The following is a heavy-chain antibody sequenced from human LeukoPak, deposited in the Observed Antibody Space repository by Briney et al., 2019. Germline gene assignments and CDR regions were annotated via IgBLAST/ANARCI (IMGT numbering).Heavy chain of an antibody. V-gene: IGHV4-4*02. CDR2: IYHSGST. CDR3: ATHYGGNSYYYYYMDV. J-gene: IGHJ6*03. D-gene: IGHD4-23*01. CDR1: GGSISSSNW. Sequence: SGTLSLTCAVSGGSISSSNWWSWVRQPPGKGLEWIGEIYHSGSTYYNPSLKSRVTISVDTSKNQFSLKLSSVTAADTAVYYCATHYGGNSYYYYYMDVWGKGTTVTVSS.